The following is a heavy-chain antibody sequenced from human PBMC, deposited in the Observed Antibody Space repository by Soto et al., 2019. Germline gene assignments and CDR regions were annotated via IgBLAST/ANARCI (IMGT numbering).Heavy chain of an antibody. D-gene: IGHD3-10*01. CDR3: AGVVTMVRGVRGASDY. CDR1: GGTFSSYA. CDR2: IIPIFGTA. Sequence: QVQLVQSGAEVKKPGSSVKVSCKASGGTFSSYAISWVRQAPGQGLEWMGGIIPIFGTANYAQKFQGRVTISADESTSTAYIELSSLRSEDTAVYYCAGVVTMVRGVRGASDYWGQGTLVTVSS. J-gene: IGHJ4*02. V-gene: IGHV1-69*01.